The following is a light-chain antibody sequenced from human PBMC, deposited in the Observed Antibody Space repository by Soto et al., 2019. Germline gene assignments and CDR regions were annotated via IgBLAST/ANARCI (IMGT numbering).Light chain of an antibody. J-gene: IGKJ5*01. V-gene: IGKV3-11*01. CDR1: QSVSSY. CDR3: QQRSNWPPNT. Sequence: EIVLTQSPGTLSLSPGERATLSCRARQSVSSYLALYQQKPGQAPRLLIYDASNRATGIPARFSGSGSGTDFTLTISSLEPEDFAVYYCQQRSNWPPNTFGQGTRLEIK. CDR2: DAS.